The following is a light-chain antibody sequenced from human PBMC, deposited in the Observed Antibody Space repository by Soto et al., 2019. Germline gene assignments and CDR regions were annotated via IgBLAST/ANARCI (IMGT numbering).Light chain of an antibody. CDR3: SSKTSSGTLYV. CDR2: EVS. J-gene: IGLJ1*01. Sequence: QSVLTQPASVSGSPGQSITISCTGSSSDVGGSKYVSWYQQHPGKAPRLMIYEVSYRPSGVSNRFSGSKSGNTASLTVSGLQAEDEADYYCSSKTSSGTLYVLGTGTKVTV. CDR1: SSDVGGSKY. V-gene: IGLV2-14*01.